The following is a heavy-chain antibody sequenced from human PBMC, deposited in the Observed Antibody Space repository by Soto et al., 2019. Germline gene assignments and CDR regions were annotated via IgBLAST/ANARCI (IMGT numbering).Heavy chain of an antibody. CDR3: AREVVAANVDY. D-gene: IGHD2-15*01. Sequence: PGGSLRLSCAASGFTFDEYAMRWVRQAPGKGLEWVSLINQDGSEKYYVDSVKGRFTISRDNNKNSLYLQMNSLRAEDTAVYYCAREVVAANVDYWGQGTLVTVSS. J-gene: IGHJ4*02. CDR2: INQDGSEK. V-gene: IGHV3-7*03. CDR1: GFTFDEYA.